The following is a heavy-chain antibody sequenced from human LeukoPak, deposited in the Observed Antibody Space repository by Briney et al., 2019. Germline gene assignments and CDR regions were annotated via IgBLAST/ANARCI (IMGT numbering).Heavy chain of an antibody. D-gene: IGHD2-15*01. Sequence: SSETLSLTCTVSGGSISSSSYYWGWIRQPPGKGLEWIGSIYYSGSTYYNPSLKSRVTISVDTSKNQFSLKLSSVTAADTAVYYCASLVVAATCFDYWGQGTLVTVSS. CDR3: ASLVVAATCFDY. V-gene: IGHV4-39*07. J-gene: IGHJ4*02. CDR1: GGSISSSSYY. CDR2: IYYSGST.